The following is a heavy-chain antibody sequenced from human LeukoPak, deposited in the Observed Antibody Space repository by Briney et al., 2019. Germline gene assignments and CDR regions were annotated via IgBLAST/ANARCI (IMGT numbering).Heavy chain of an antibody. V-gene: IGHV4-4*09. CDR3: ARLSYYDSTVDY. J-gene: IGHJ4*02. CDR2: IYTSGST. D-gene: IGHD3-22*01. CDR1: GGSISSYY. Sequence: SETLSLTCTVSGGSISSYYWSWFRQPPGKGLEWIGYIYTSGSTNYNPSLKSRVTISVNTPKNQFSLKLSSVTAADTAVYYCARLSYYDSTVDYWGQGTLVTVSS.